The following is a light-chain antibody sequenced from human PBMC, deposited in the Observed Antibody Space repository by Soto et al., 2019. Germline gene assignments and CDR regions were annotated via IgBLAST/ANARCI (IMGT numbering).Light chain of an antibody. CDR1: HGISSY. V-gene: IGKV1-27*01. Sequence: QMTQSPSSLSASVGDRVTITCRASHGISSYLAWYQQKPGKVPKLLIYAASTLQSGVPSRFSGGGSGTDFTLTISSLLPEDVATYYCQKYNSAPHTFGPGTKVDIK. J-gene: IGKJ3*01. CDR2: AAS. CDR3: QKYNSAPHT.